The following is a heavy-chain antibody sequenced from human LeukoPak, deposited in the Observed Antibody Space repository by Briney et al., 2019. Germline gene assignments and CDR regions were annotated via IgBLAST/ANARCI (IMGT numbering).Heavy chain of an antibody. Sequence: SETLSLTCTVSGASVSGSAYYWGWIRQPPGKGLEWIGNIYYTGSTYYHPSLKSRITISVDTSKNPFSLKLSSVTAADTAVYYCARHLVTGYYAYYFDYWGQGTLVTVSS. J-gene: IGHJ4*02. V-gene: IGHV4-39*01. CDR1: GASVSGSAYY. CDR2: IYYTGST. CDR3: ARHLVTGYYAYYFDY. D-gene: IGHD3-9*01.